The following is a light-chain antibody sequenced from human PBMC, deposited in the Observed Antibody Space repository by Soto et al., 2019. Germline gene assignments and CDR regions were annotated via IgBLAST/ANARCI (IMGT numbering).Light chain of an antibody. V-gene: IGKV3-20*01. CDR2: GAS. Sequence: EIVLTQSPGTLSLPPGERATLSCRASQSVRSSYLAWYQQKFGQAPRLLIYGASSSATGIPDRFSGSGSGTDFTLTISRLEPEDFAVYYCQQYGSSSWTFGQGTKV. CDR3: QQYGSSSWT. J-gene: IGKJ1*01. CDR1: QSVRSSY.